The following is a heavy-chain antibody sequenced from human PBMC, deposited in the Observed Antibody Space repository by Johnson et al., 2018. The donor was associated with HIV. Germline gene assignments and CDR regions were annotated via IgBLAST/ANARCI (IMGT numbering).Heavy chain of an antibody. Sequence: QVQLVESGGGVVQPGRSLRLSCAASGFTFSNYAMSWVRQAPGKGLEWVTVISYDGSNKYYGDSVKGRFTISRDNSKNTLYLQMKSLRAEDTAVYYCARDTKVPRYNWNDGGFDMWGQGTKVTVSS. CDR3: ARDTKVPRYNWNDGGFDM. CDR1: GFTFSNYA. V-gene: IGHV3-30*04. CDR2: ISYDGSNK. J-gene: IGHJ3*02. D-gene: IGHD1-1*01.